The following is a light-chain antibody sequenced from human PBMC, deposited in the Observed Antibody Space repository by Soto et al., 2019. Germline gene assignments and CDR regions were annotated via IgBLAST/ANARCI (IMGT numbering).Light chain of an antibody. Sequence: EIVLTQSPATLSLSPGERATLSCRASQSVSSYLAWYQQKPGQAPRLLIYDASNRATGIPARFSGSGSGTDFTLTISSLEPEDFAFYYCHQRSHWPRTFGQGTKLEIK. J-gene: IGKJ2*01. CDR2: DAS. CDR1: QSVSSY. V-gene: IGKV3-11*01. CDR3: HQRSHWPRT.